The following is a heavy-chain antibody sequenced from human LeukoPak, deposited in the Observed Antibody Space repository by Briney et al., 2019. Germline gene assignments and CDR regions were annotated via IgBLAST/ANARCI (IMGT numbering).Heavy chain of an antibody. CDR2: IYYSGST. CDR3: ARGTGAYYYL. D-gene: IGHD3-22*01. J-gene: IGHJ3*01. V-gene: IGHV4-59*01. CDR1: GGSISSNY. Sequence: PSETLSLTCSVSGGSISSNYWSWIRQPPGKGLEWIGNIYYSGSTKYNPYLKSRVTISIDTSKNQFSLKLSSVTAADTALYYCARGTGAYYYLWGQGTMVTVSS.